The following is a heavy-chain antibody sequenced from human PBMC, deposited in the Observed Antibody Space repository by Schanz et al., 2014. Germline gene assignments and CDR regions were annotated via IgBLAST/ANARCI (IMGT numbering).Heavy chain of an antibody. CDR1: GYMFDTYG. CDR3: TTETIAMAGTFSI. Sequence: QVRLVQSGAEAREPGASVKVSCKATGYMFDTYGFAWVRQAPGQGLEWMGWINTNTGNPTYAQGFTGRFVFSLDTSVSTAYLQISSLKAEDTAAYYCTTETIAMAGTFSIWGQGTLVTVSS. D-gene: IGHD6-19*01. V-gene: IGHV7-4-1*02. J-gene: IGHJ4*02. CDR2: INTNTGNP.